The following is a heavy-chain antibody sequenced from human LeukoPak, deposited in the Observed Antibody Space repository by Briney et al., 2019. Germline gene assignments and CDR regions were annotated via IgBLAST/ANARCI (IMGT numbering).Heavy chain of an antibody. V-gene: IGHV3-64*01. CDR3: ARVTSYGDYSY. CDR1: GFTFSSYA. CDR2: ISSNGGST. D-gene: IGHD4-17*01. Sequence: GGSLRLSCAASGFTFSSYAMHWVRQAPGKGLEYVSAISSNGGSTYYANSVKGRFTISRDNSKNTLYLQMGSLRAEDMAVYYCARVTSYGDYSYWGQGTLVTVSS. J-gene: IGHJ4*02.